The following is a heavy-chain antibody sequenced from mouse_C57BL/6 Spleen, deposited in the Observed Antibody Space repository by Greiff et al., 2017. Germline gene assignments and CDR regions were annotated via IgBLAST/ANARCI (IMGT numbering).Heavy chain of an antibody. V-gene: IGHV1-78*01. D-gene: IGHD2-4*01. CDR2: IYPRDGST. Sequence: QVQLQQSDAELVKPGASVKISCKVSGYTFTDHTIHWMKQRPEQGLEWIGYIYPRDGSTKYNEKFKSKATLTADKSSSTAYMQLNSLTSEDSPVYFCARNPYDYDVDWYFDVWGTGTTVTVSS. CDR1: GYTFTDHT. J-gene: IGHJ1*03. CDR3: ARNPYDYDVDWYFDV.